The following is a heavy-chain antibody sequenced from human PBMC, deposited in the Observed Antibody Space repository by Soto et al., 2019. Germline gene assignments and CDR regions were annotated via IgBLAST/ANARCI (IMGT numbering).Heavy chain of an antibody. D-gene: IGHD3-3*01. Sequence: SVKVSCKASGGTFSSYAISWVRQAPGQGLEWMGGIIPIFGTANYAQKFQGRVTITADESTSTAYMELSSLRSEDTAVYYCARDGHYYDFWSGYYTGRKNRQYYYYYYGMDVWGQGTTVTVSS. J-gene: IGHJ6*02. CDR3: ARDGHYYDFWSGYYTGRKNRQYYYYYYGMDV. V-gene: IGHV1-69*13. CDR1: GGTFSSYA. CDR2: IIPIFGTA.